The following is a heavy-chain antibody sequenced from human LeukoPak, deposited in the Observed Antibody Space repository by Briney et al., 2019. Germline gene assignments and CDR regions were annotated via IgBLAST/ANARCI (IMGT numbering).Heavy chain of an antibody. CDR3: ARASYGGNGRYYGMDV. J-gene: IGHJ6*02. D-gene: IGHD4-23*01. V-gene: IGHV4-31*03. CDR2: IYYSGST. CDR1: GGSISSGGYY. Sequence: KPSQTLSLTCTVSGGSISSGGYYWSWIRQLPGKGLEWIGYIYYSGSTDYNPSLRSRVTISVDTYKNHLSLKLSSVSAADTAVYYCARASYGGNGRYYGMDVWGQGTTVTVSS.